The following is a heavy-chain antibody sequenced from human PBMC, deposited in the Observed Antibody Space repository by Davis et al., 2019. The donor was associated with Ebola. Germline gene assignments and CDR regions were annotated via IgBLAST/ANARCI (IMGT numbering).Heavy chain of an antibody. V-gene: IGHV1-18*01. CDR2: ISAYNGNT. D-gene: IGHD3/OR15-3a*01. Sequence: ASVKVSCKASGYTFTSYGISWVRQAPGQGLEWMGWISAYNGNTNYAQKLQGRVTMTRNTSISTAYMELSSLRSEDTAVYYCVAAWGKTQHRLDSGAFDIWGQGTMVTVSS. CDR3: VAAWGKTQHRLDSGAFDI. J-gene: IGHJ3*02. CDR1: GYTFTSYG.